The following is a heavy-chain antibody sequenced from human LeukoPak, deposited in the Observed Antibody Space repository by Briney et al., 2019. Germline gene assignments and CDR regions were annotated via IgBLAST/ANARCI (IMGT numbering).Heavy chain of an antibody. V-gene: IGHV3-33*01. Sequence: LPGGSLRVSCAASGFTFSSYGMHWVRQAPGKGLEWVAVIWYDGSNKYYADSVKGRFTISRDNSKNTLYLQMNSLRAEDTAVYYCARATYSSSWYMWFDPWGQGTLVTVSS. CDR2: IWYDGSNK. CDR3: ARATYSSSWYMWFDP. J-gene: IGHJ5*02. D-gene: IGHD6-13*01. CDR1: GFTFSSYG.